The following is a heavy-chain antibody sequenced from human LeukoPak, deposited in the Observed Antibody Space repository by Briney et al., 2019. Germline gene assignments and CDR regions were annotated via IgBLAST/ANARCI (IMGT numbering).Heavy chain of an antibody. V-gene: IGHV1-58*02. CDR1: GFTFTSSA. J-gene: IGHJ1*01. CDR2: IVVGSGNT. CDR3: AAGTSGRPESFRH. D-gene: IGHD1-14*01. Sequence: GASVKVSCKASGFTFTSSAIQWVRQARGQRLEWIGWIVVGSGNTNYAQKFQVRVSINRDMSRGAAYLELSSLWSEDTAVYFFAAGTSGRPESFRHWGPGNLVSVSS.